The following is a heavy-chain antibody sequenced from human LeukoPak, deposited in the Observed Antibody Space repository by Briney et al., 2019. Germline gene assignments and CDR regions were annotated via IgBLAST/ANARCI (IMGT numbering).Heavy chain of an antibody. CDR1: GFTVRGDY. CDR2: IYSGGTT. V-gene: IGHV3-66*01. Sequence: GGSLRLSCAASGFTVRGDYMSWVRQAPGKGLEWVSVIYSGGTTYYADSVKGRFTTSRDNSENTVFLQMNSLRAEDTAVYYCVTPWSGPTGMDRGQGTLVTVSS. J-gene: IGHJ4*02. D-gene: IGHD3-3*01. CDR3: VTPWSGPTGMD.